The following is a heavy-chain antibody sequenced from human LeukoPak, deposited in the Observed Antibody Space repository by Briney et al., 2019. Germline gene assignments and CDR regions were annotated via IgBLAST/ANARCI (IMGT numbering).Heavy chain of an antibody. Sequence: SQTLSLTCTVSGGSISSDYWSWIRQPPGKGLGRIGYIYYSGSTYYNPSLRSRVAISVDTSKNQFSLQLSSVTAAATAMYYCARHGGFTTTAKILIDHWGQGTLVTVSS. J-gene: IGHJ4*02. V-gene: IGHV4-59*12. D-gene: IGHD3-16*01. CDR2: IYYSGST. CDR1: GGSISSDY. CDR3: ARHGGFTTTAKILIDH.